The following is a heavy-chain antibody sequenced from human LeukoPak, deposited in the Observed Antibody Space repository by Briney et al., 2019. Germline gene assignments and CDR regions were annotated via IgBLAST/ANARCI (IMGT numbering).Heavy chain of an antibody. J-gene: IGHJ6*03. CDR2: INHSGST. Sequence: SETLSLTCAVYGVSFSGYYWSWIRQPPGKGLEWIGEINHSGSTNYNPSLKSRVTISADTSKNQFSLKLISVTAADTAVYYCARGLVYYYYMDVWGKGTTVTVSS. V-gene: IGHV4-34*01. CDR1: GVSFSGYY. CDR3: ARGLVYYYYMDV.